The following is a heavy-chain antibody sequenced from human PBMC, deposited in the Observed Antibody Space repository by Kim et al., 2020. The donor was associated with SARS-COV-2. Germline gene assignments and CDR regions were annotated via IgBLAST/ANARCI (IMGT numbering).Heavy chain of an antibody. D-gene: IGHD3-16*01. CDR1: GFTSSSYW. J-gene: IGHJ6*02. V-gene: IGHV3-7*01. CDR3: ASLQYDYVWAYYYYYGMDV. CDR2: IKQDGSEK. Sequence: GGSLRLSCAASGFTSSSYWMSWVRQAPGKGLEWVANIKQDGSEKYYVDSVKGRFTISRDNAKNSLYLQMNSLRAEDTAVYYCASLQYDYVWAYYYYYGMDVWGQGTTVTVSS.